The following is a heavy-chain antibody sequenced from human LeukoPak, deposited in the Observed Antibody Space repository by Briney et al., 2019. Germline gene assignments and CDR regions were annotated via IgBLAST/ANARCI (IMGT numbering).Heavy chain of an antibody. J-gene: IGHJ6*02. CDR1: GGSISSYY. CDR3: ARWAATLDV. D-gene: IGHD6-25*01. Sequence: SETLSLTCTVSGGSISSYYWSWIRQPPGKGLEWIGYIYYSESTNYNPSLKSRVTISVDTSKNQFSLKLSSVTAADTAVYYCARWAATLDVWGQGTTVTVSS. V-gene: IGHV4-59*01. CDR2: IYYSEST.